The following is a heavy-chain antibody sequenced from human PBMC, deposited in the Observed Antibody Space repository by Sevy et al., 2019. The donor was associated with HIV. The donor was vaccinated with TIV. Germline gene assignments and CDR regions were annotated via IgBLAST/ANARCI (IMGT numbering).Heavy chain of an antibody. D-gene: IGHD1-26*01. V-gene: IGHV3-21*01. CDR1: GFTFSSYS. J-gene: IGHJ6*02. Sequence: GGSLRLSCAASGFTFSSYSMNWVRQAPGKGLEWVSSISSSSSYIYYADSVKGRFTISRDNAKNSLYLQMNSLRAEDTAVYYCARDRILIHTIKSGSYYRPYYYYGMDVWGQGTTVTVSS. CDR2: ISSSSSYI. CDR3: ARDRILIHTIKSGSYYRPYYYYGMDV.